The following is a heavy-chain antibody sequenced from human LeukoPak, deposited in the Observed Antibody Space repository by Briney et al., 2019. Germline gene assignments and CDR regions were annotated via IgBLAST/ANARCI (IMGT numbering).Heavy chain of an antibody. CDR1: GGSISSYY. Sequence: PSETLSLTCTVSGGSISSYYWSWIRQPPGKGLEWIGYIYYSGSTNYNPSLKSRVTISVDTSKNQFSLKLSSVTAADTAMYYCARVLVAVAGGIDYWGQGTLVTVSS. CDR3: ARVLVAVAGGIDY. CDR2: IYYSGST. D-gene: IGHD6-19*01. J-gene: IGHJ4*02. V-gene: IGHV4-59*01.